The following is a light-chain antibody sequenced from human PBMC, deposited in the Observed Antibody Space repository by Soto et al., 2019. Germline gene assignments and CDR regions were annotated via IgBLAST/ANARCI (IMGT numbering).Light chain of an antibody. Sequence: EIVLTQSPGTLSLSPGERATLSCRASQSVSSSYLAWYQQKPGQAPRLLIYGVSNRATGIPDRFSASGSETDFTLTISRLEPEDFAVYYCQQYGSSPRTLGQGTKVDIK. CDR3: QQYGSSPRT. CDR1: QSVSSSY. CDR2: GVS. V-gene: IGKV3-20*01. J-gene: IGKJ1*01.